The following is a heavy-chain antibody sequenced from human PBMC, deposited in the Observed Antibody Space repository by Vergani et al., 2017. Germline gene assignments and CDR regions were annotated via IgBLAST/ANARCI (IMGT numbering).Heavy chain of an antibody. J-gene: IGHJ4*02. CDR1: GFTFSDYY. CDR3: AKNREQYGDYFDS. CDR2: ISSSGSTI. D-gene: IGHD4-17*01. Sequence: QVQLVESGGGLVKPGGSLRLSCAASGFTFSDYYMSWIRQAPGKGMEWVSYISSSGSTIYYADSVKGRFTISRDNAKNSLFLQMNSRRAEDSAIYFCAKNREQYGDYFDSWGQGALVTVSS. V-gene: IGHV3-11*01.